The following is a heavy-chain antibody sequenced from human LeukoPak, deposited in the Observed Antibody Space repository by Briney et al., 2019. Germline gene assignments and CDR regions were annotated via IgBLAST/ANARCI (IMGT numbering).Heavy chain of an antibody. CDR2: MYYRGTT. Sequence: NPSETLSLTCTVSGGSISSSSYYWGWIRQSPGKGLEWIGSMYYRGTTYENSSLKSRVTLSIDTSKNQFSLQLTSVTAADTAVYYCARAMRVDRFFDYWGQGILVTVSS. CDR1: GGSISSSSYY. V-gene: IGHV4-39*02. J-gene: IGHJ4*02. D-gene: IGHD5-12*01. CDR3: ARAMRVDRFFDY.